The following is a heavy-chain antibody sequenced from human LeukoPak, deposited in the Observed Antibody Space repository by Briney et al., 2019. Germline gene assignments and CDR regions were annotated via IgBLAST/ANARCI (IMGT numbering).Heavy chain of an antibody. CDR3: TRLSSYGDYVDY. V-gene: IGHV3-7*01. Sequence: GGSLRLSCAASRFTFSMYWMSWVRQAPGKGLEWVANINEDGSEKYYMDSVKGRFTISRDNTKNSLYLQMNSLRAEDTAVYYCTRLSSYGDYVDYWGQGTLVTVSS. CDR2: INEDGSEK. CDR1: RFTFSMYW. D-gene: IGHD4-17*01. J-gene: IGHJ4*02.